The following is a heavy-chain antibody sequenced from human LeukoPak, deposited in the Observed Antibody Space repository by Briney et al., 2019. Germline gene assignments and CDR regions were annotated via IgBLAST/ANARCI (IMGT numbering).Heavy chain of an antibody. V-gene: IGHV4-31*03. Sequence: SETLSLTCTVSGGSISSGGYYWSWIRQHPGKGLEWIGYIYYSGSTYYNPSLKSRVTISVDTSKNQFCLKLSSVTAADTAVYYCARASPKYCTNGVCPWFDPWGQGTLVTVSS. CDR3: ARASPKYCTNGVCPWFDP. CDR1: GGSISSGGYY. J-gene: IGHJ5*02. D-gene: IGHD2-8*01. CDR2: IYYSGST.